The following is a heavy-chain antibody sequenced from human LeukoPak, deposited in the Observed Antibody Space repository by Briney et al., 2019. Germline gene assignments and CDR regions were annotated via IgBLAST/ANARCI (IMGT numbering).Heavy chain of an antibody. V-gene: IGHV4-61*01. Sequence: PSETLSLTCTVSGGSISSSSYYWSWIRQPPGKGLEWIGYIYYSGSTNYNPSLKSRVTISVDTSKNQFSLKLSSVTAADTAVYYCARGGGYTWIQLWLPFDYWGQGTLVTVSS. J-gene: IGHJ4*02. D-gene: IGHD5-18*01. CDR2: IYYSGST. CDR3: ARGGGYTWIQLWLPFDY. CDR1: GGSISSSSYY.